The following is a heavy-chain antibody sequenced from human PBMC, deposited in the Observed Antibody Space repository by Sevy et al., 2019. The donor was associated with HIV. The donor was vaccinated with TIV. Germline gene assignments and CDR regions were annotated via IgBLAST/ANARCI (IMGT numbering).Heavy chain of an antibody. V-gene: IGHV3-30-3*01. Sequence: GGSLRLSCAASGFIFSNYAMHWVRQAPGKGLEWVAVISYDGINKYYADSLKGRFTISRDNSKNKLYVQMNSLRAEDTAVYYCARDSNSGYYYYYAMDVWGQGTTVTVSS. CDR1: GFIFSNYA. CDR3: ARDSNSGYYYYYAMDV. CDR2: ISYDGINK. D-gene: IGHD1-26*01. J-gene: IGHJ6*02.